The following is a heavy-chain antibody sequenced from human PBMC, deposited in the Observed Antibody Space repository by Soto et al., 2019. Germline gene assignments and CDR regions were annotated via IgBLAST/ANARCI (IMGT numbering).Heavy chain of an antibody. CDR2: IYWDDDK. V-gene: IGHV2-5*02. Sequence: SGPTLVNPTQTLTLTCTFSGFSLSTSGVGVGWIRQPPGKALEWLALIYWDDDKRYSPSLKSRLTITKDTSKNQVVLTMTNMDPVDTATYYCAHRRGGSLRYFDWPLGFDYWGQGTLVTVSS. CDR1: GFSLSTSGVG. CDR3: AHRRGGSLRYFDWPLGFDY. D-gene: IGHD3-9*01. J-gene: IGHJ4*02.